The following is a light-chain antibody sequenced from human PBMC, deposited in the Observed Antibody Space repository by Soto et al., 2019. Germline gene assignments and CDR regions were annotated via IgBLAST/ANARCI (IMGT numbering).Light chain of an antibody. CDR2: EIS. CDR1: SSDVGGYNF. CDR3: SSYTTSSTSV. Sequence: QSVLTQPASVSGSPGQSITISCTGTSSDVGGYNFVSWYQQYPGKAPKLMIFEISNRPSEVSNRFSGSKSGNTASLTISGLQAEDEADYYCSSYTTSSTSVFGTGTKLTFL. V-gene: IGLV2-14*01. J-gene: IGLJ1*01.